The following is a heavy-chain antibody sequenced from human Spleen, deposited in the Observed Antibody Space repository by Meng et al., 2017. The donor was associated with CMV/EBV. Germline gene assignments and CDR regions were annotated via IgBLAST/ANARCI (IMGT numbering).Heavy chain of an antibody. CDR2: IWYDGSNK. J-gene: IGHJ6*02. D-gene: IGHD6-13*01. CDR3: AKDQYSSPYYYYYGMDV. CDR1: GFTFSSCA. Sequence: GESLKISCAASGFTFSSCAMSWVRQAPGKGLERVAVIWYDGSNKYYADSVKGRFTISRDNSKNTLYLQMNSLRAEDTAVYYCAKDQYSSPYYYYYGMDVWGQGTTVTVSS. V-gene: IGHV3-33*06.